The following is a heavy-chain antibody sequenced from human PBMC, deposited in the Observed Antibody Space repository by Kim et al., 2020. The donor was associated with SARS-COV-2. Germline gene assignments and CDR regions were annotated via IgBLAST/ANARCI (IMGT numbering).Heavy chain of an antibody. CDR1: GFTVNSNH. Sequence: GGSLSLSCAASGFTVNSNHMSWGRQAPGKGLEWISIIYSGGSTYYEYSVRGRFTISRDISKNTLFLQMNILIAEDTAIYFCSRDLLTAPHWGQGTLVTVSS. CDR2: IYSGGST. CDR3: SRDLLTAPH. D-gene: IGHD3-10*01. J-gene: IGHJ4*02. V-gene: IGHV3-66*01.